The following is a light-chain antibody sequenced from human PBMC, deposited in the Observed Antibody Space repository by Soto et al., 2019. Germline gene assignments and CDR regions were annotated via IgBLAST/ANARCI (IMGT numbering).Light chain of an antibody. CDR1: QDISDY. Sequence: DFQMTQSPSSLSASVGDRVTITCQASQDISDYLNWYQQKXGRAPKXXIYDASNLQTGVPSRFRGSGSGTDVSLTISSLKPEDIETYYCQQYDHIPLTFGGGTNVEIK. CDR2: DAS. CDR3: QQYDHIPLT. J-gene: IGKJ4*01. V-gene: IGKV1-33*01.